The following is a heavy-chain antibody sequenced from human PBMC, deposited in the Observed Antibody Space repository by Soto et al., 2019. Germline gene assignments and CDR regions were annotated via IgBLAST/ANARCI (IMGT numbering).Heavy chain of an antibody. Sequence: QVQLQESGPGLVKPSETLSLTCTVSCGSISSYYWSWIRQPPGKGLEWMGYIYYSGSTTYNPSLKSRVTTSVDTSKNRFSLKLSSVTPAETAMYYCARHVAYDFWSYQPVPKYYYYMDVWGKGTTVTVSS. D-gene: IGHD3-3*01. CDR3: ARHVAYDFWSYQPVPKYYYYMDV. V-gene: IGHV4-59*08. CDR2: IYYSGST. CDR1: CGSISSYY. J-gene: IGHJ6*03.